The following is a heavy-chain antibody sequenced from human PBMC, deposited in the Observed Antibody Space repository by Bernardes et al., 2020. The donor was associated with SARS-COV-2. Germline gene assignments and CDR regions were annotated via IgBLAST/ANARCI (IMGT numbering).Heavy chain of an antibody. J-gene: IGHJ6*02. CDR3: ARDRRRGFYGSGSYVTSFYYGMDV. D-gene: IGHD3-10*01. CDR2: IYYSGTT. Sequence: SQTLSLTCTVSGGSISSYYWSWIRQPPGKGLEWIGYIYYSGTTNYNPSLKSRVTISVDTSKNQFSLKLSSVTAADTAVYYCARDRRRGFYGSGSYVTSFYYGMDVWGQGTTVTVSS. CDR1: GGSISSYY. V-gene: IGHV4-59*01.